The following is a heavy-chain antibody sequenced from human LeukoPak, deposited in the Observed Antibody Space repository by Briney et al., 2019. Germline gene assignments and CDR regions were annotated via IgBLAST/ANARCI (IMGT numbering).Heavy chain of an antibody. Sequence: GEPLKISCQGFGYSFTNYWIGWVRQMPGKGMEWMGVIYPGDSRIRYNPSFQGQVTISVDRSISTAYLQWVSLKASDSAMYYCACRDLTSTWSFPWGQGTLVTVSS. D-gene: IGHD6-13*01. CDR2: IYPGDSRI. CDR3: ACRDLTSTWSFP. V-gene: IGHV5-51*01. CDR1: GYSFTNYW. J-gene: IGHJ5*02.